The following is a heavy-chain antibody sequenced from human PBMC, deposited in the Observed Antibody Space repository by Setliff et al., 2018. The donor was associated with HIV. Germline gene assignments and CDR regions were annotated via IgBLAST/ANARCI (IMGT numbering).Heavy chain of an antibody. CDR1: GGTFSTYV. J-gene: IGHJ6*02. CDR2: MLPILGMG. Sequence: ASVKVSCKTSGGTFSTYVITWVRQAPGQGLEWMGGMLPILGMGDFAQKLQGRVTITADASTRTAYMELSSLTSDDTAVYYCAGSAHSYSYMGYYHHTMDVWGQGTTVTVSS. V-gene: IGHV1-69*10. D-gene: IGHD4-4*01. CDR3: AGSAHSYSYMGYYHHTMDV.